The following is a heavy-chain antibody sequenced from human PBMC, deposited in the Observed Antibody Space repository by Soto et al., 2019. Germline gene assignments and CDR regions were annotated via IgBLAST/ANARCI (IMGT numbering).Heavy chain of an antibody. Sequence: EVQLVESGGGSVEPGGSLRLSCAASGFTFSYAWMSWVRQAPGKGLEWVGRIKSTGDGGTTDYAAPVKRRFTISRDDSTSPLSLQMDSLTTGDTALYYCNTELRWEMECTYWGPGTLVTVS. CDR2: IKSTGDGGTT. CDR3: NTELRWEMECTY. V-gene: IGHV3-15*01. J-gene: IGHJ4*02. CDR1: GFTFSYAW. D-gene: IGHD2-21*01.